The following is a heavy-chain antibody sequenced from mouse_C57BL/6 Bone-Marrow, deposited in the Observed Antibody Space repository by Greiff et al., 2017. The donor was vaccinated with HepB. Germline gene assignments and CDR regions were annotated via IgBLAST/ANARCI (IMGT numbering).Heavy chain of an antibody. CDR3: TTPQAFDY. D-gene: IGHD3-2*02. Sequence: VQLQQSGAELVRPGASVKLSCTASGFNIKDAYMHWVKQRPEQGLEWIGWIDPENGDTEYASKFQGKATITSDTSSHTAYLQLSSLTSEDTAVYYCTTPQAFDYWGQGTTLTVSS. V-gene: IGHV14-4*01. CDR1: GFNIKDAY. J-gene: IGHJ2*01. CDR2: IDPENGDT.